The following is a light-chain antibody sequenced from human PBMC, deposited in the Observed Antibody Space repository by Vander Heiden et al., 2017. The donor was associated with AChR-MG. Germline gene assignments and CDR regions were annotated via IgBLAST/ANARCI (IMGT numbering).Light chain of an antibody. CDR2: LGS. V-gene: IGKV2-28*01. J-gene: IGKJ2*01. CDR3: MQALQTPPYT. Sequence: DIVMTQSPLSLPVPPGEPASISCRSSQSLLHSNGYNYLDWYLQKPGQSPQLLIYLGSNRASGVPDRFSGSGSGTDFTLKISRVEAEDVGVYYCMQALQTPPYTVGQGTKLEIK. CDR1: QSLLHSNGYNY.